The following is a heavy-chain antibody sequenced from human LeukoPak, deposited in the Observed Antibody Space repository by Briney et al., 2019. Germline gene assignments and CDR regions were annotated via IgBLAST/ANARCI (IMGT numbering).Heavy chain of an antibody. J-gene: IGHJ6*03. D-gene: IGHD3-10*01. V-gene: IGHV3-48*03. CDR3: ARDYYGSGSYYGVKNYYYYMDV. CDR1: GFTFSSYE. Sequence: GGSLRLSCAASGFTFSSYEMNWVRQAPGKGLEWVSYISSSGSTIYYADSVKGRLTISRDNAKNSLYLQMNSLRAEDTAVYYCARDYYGSGSYYGVKNYYYYMDVWGKGTTVTVSS. CDR2: ISSSGSTI.